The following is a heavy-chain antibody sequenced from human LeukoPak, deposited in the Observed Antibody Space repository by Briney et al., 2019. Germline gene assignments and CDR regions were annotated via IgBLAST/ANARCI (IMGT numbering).Heavy chain of an antibody. Sequence: GRSLRLSCAASGFTFDDYAMHWVRQAPGKGLEWVSGISWNSGSIGYADSVKGRFTISRDNAKNSLYLQMNSLRAEDTALYYCAKDNDDILTGYYDYWGQGTLVTVSS. CDR2: ISWNSGSI. CDR3: AKDNDDILTGYYDY. J-gene: IGHJ4*02. CDR1: GFTFDDYA. D-gene: IGHD3-9*01. V-gene: IGHV3-9*01.